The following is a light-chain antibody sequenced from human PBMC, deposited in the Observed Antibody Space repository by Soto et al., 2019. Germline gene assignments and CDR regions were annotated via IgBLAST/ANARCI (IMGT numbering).Light chain of an antibody. CDR1: QSINTW. CDR2: KAT. Sequence: DTQMTQSPSTLSASVGDRVTITCRASQSINTWLAWYQQKPRRAPKLLIYKATTLQSGVPSRFSGSGSGTDFPLTSGSLQPDYFASYCCQRYNTTSRTFGQGTKVEV. CDR3: QRYNTTSRT. V-gene: IGKV1-5*03. J-gene: IGKJ1*01.